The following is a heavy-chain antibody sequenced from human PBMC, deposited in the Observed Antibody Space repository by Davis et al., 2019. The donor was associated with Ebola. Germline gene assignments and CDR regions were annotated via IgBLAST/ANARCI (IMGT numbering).Heavy chain of an antibody. D-gene: IGHD5-24*01. V-gene: IGHV3-21*01. CDR3: VRSPRQMAFDY. Sequence: GESLKISCTASELTFSTYSMNWVRQAPGKGIAWVSSISSESAYIFYTDSVKGRFTISRDNAKNSLSLQMDSLRAEDTAVYYCVRSPRQMAFDYWGLGTLVTVSS. J-gene: IGHJ4*02. CDR2: ISSESAYI. CDR1: ELTFSTYS.